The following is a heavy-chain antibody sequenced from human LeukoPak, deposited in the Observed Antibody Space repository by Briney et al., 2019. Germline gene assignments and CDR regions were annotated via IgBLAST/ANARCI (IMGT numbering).Heavy chain of an antibody. Sequence: SQTLSLTCAISGDSVSSNSAAWNWIRQSPSRGLEWLGRTYYRSKWHNDYAESVKSRITINSDTSKNQFSLHLNSVTPEDTAVYYCARKGTVTTPFDYWGQGNLVTVSS. D-gene: IGHD4-11*01. CDR1: GDSVSSNSAA. J-gene: IGHJ4*02. CDR3: ARKGTVTTPFDY. CDR2: TYYRSKWHN. V-gene: IGHV6-1*01.